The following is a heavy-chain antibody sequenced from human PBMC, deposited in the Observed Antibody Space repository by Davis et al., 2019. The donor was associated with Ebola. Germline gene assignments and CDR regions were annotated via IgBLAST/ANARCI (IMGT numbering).Heavy chain of an antibody. Sequence: MPSETLSLTCTVSGGSIRTHYWSWIRQSPGKGLEWIGYGYYGGRTAYNPSLKSRAIISVDTSKNHFSLNLSSVTAADTAIYYCARSVFYDSTGYYVHWYYDLWGRGTLVTVSS. CDR3: ARSVFYDSTGYYVHWYYDL. CDR1: GGSIRTHY. J-gene: IGHJ2*01. V-gene: IGHV4-59*11. D-gene: IGHD3-22*01. CDR2: GYYGGRT.